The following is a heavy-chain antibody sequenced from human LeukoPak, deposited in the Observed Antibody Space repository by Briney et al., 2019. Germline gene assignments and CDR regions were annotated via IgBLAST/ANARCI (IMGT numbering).Heavy chain of an antibody. D-gene: IGHD6-25*01. Sequence: GGSLRLSCAASGFTFSSYWMSCVRQAPGKGLEWVANIKQDGSEKYYVDSVKGRFTISRDNAKNSLYLQMNSLRAEDTAVYYCADLISYSSDPDAFDIWGQGTMVTVSS. J-gene: IGHJ3*02. CDR2: IKQDGSEK. CDR3: ADLISYSSDPDAFDI. V-gene: IGHV3-7*01. CDR1: GFTFSSYW.